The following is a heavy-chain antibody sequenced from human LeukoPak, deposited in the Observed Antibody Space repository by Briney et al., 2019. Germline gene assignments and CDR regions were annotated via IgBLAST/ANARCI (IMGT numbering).Heavy chain of an antibody. CDR3: ARGPDYGDSLDY. CDR1: GGSFSGYY. V-gene: IGHV4-59*01. Sequence: TSETLSLTCAVYGGSFSGYYWSWIRQPPGKGLEWIGYIYYSGSTNYNPSLKSRVTISVDTSKNQFSLKLSSVTAADTAVYYCARGPDYGDSLDYWGQGTLVTVSS. J-gene: IGHJ4*02. CDR2: IYYSGST. D-gene: IGHD4-17*01.